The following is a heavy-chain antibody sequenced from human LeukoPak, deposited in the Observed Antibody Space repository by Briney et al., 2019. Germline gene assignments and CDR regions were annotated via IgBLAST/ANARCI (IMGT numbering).Heavy chain of an antibody. CDR2: IIPIFGTP. D-gene: IGHD3-3*01. CDR1: GGTFSTFA. V-gene: IGHV1-69*13. Sequence: GASVKVSCKASGGTFSTFAFGWVRQAPGQGLEWMGGIIPIFGTPNYAQKFQGRVTLTADESTNTVYMELSSLRSEDTAVYYCARGQKRIFRGYYYYMDVWGKGTTVTISS. J-gene: IGHJ6*03. CDR3: ARGQKRIFRGYYYYMDV.